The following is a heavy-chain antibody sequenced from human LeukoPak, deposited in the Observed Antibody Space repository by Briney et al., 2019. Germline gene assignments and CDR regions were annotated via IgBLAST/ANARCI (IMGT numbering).Heavy chain of an antibody. Sequence: QPGGSLRLSCAASGFTFSSYAMSWVRQAPGKGLEWVSGISGSGGSAFYADSVKGRFTISRDNSKNTLYLQMDSLRAEDAALYSCAKDLNADVEVVGAGSRPPNVGFDYWGQGTLVTVSS. CDR2: ISGSGGSA. CDR3: AKDLNADVEVVGAGSRPPNVGFDY. D-gene: IGHD2-15*01. J-gene: IGHJ4*02. CDR1: GFTFSSYA. V-gene: IGHV3-23*01.